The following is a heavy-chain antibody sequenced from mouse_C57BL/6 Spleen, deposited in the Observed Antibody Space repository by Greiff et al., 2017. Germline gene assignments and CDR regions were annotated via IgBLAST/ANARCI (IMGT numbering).Heavy chain of an antibody. CDR3: ARTSIVPSYYAMDY. V-gene: IGHV2-2*01. Sequence: VQLQESGPGLVQPSQRLSITCTVSGFTLTSYGVHWVRQSPGKGLEWLGGIWSGGSTDNNAAVMSRQGKSKDNSKSQVFFTMNSLQADDTAIYDCARTSIVPSYYAMDYWGQGTLVTVSS. J-gene: IGHJ4*01. D-gene: IGHD2-5*01. CDR2: IWSGGST. CDR1: GFTLTSYG.